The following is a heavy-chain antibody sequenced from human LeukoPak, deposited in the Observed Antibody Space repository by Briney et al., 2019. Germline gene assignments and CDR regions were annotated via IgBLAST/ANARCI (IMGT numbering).Heavy chain of an antibody. J-gene: IGHJ6*04. Sequence: PSETLSLTCTVSGGSISSGGYYWSWIRQHPGKGLEWIGYIYYSGSTYYNPSLKSRVTISVDTSKNQFSLKLSSVTAADTAVYYCARGGDYASQNNYYYYYGMDVWGKGTTVTVSS. CDR1: GGSISSGGYY. V-gene: IGHV4-31*03. D-gene: IGHD4-17*01. CDR3: ARGGDYASQNNYYYYYGMDV. CDR2: IYYSGST.